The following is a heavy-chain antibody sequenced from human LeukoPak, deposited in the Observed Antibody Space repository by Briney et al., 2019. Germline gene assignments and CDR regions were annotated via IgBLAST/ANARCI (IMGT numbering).Heavy chain of an antibody. J-gene: IGHJ4*02. CDR2: VGISSGNT. D-gene: IGHD1-1*01. V-gene: IGHV3-48*04. CDR1: GSTFSGYS. CDR3: ARDHNYAFDN. Sequence: GSLRLSCAASGSTFSGYSMNWVRQAPGKGLEWISYVGISSGNTKYADSVKGRFTISGDSARNSLYLQMSSLRVEDTAVYYCARDHNYAFDNWGQGTLVTVSS.